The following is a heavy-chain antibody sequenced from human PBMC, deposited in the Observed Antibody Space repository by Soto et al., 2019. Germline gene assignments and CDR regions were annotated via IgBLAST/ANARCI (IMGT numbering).Heavy chain of an antibody. J-gene: IGHJ4*02. CDR2: IWYDGSNK. Sequence: GGSLRLSCAASGVTFCSYGMHWVRQAPGKGLEWVAVIWYDGSNKYYADSVKGRFTISRDNSKNTLYLQMNSLRAEDTAVYYCARSRAAVAGFSFDYWGQGTLVTVSS. V-gene: IGHV3-33*01. CDR1: GVTFCSYG. D-gene: IGHD6-19*01. CDR3: ARSRAAVAGFSFDY.